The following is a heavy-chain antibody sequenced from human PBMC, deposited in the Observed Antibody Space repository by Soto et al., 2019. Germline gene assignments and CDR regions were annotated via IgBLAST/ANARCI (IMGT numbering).Heavy chain of an antibody. V-gene: IGHV3-30*18. CDR2: ISYDGSNK. D-gene: IGHD6-19*01. CDR3: AKAPPSVAGRDYYYYYGMDV. Sequence: QVQLVESGGGVVQPGRSLRLSCAASGFTFSSYGMHWVRQAPGKGLEWVAVISYDGSNKYYADSVKGRFTISRDNSKNTLYLQMNSLRAEDTAVYYCAKAPPSVAGRDYYYYYGMDVWGQGTTVTVSS. CDR1: GFTFSSYG. J-gene: IGHJ6*02.